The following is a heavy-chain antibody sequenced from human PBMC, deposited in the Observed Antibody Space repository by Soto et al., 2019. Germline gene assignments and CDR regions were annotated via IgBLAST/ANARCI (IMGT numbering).Heavy chain of an antibody. D-gene: IGHD6-13*01. CDR2: ISGSGGST. CDR3: AKVPEHEIFIAATGTNYYSYDGMDV. J-gene: IGHJ6*02. Sequence: PGGSLRLSCAASGFTFRSYAMSWVRQAPGKGLEWVSGISGSGGSTYYADSVKGRFTISRDNSRNTVHLQMNSLRAEDTAVYYCAKVPEHEIFIAATGTNYYSYDGMDVWGQGTTVTVSS. V-gene: IGHV3-23*01. CDR1: GFTFRSYA.